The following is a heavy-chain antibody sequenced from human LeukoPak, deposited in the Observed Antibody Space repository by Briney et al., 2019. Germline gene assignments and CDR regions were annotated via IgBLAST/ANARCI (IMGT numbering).Heavy chain of an antibody. CDR1: GFTFGDNA. V-gene: IGHV3-49*03. J-gene: IGHJ6*03. D-gene: IGHD3-22*01. Sequence: PGRSLRLSCTGFGFTFGDNAMIWFRQSPGKGLQWVSLSRSRGHGGTTDYAASVMGRFTMSRDDSKNIAYLQMNSLETEDTAVYYCSRVERSSVNNYYYYMAVWGEGTSVTVPS. CDR3: SRVERSSVNNYYYYMAV. CDR2: SRSRGHGGTT.